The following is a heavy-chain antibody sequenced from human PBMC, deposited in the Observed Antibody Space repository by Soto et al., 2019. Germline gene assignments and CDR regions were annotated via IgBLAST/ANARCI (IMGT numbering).Heavy chain of an antibody. CDR2: ISAYNGNT. Sequence: QVQLVQSGAEVKQPGASVKVSCKASGYTFTSSGITWGRQAPGQGLEWMGWISAYNGNTNYGQKRQGRVTMTTDTATSTAYMELRRLRSDDTAVYYCAIDLSSLWFGPWGQGTLVTVSS. CDR1: GYTFTSSG. CDR3: AIDLSSLWFGP. V-gene: IGHV1-18*01. J-gene: IGHJ5*02. D-gene: IGHD6-13*01.